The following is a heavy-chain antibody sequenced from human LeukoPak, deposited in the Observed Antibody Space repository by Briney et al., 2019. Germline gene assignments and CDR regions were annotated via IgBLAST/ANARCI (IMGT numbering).Heavy chain of an antibody. D-gene: IGHD4-17*01. CDR1: GGTFSSYA. CDR2: IIPIFGTA. CDR3: ASEGTVTTDWFDP. Sequence: SVKVSCKASGGTFSSYAISWVRQAPGQGLEWMGGIIPIFGTANYAQKFQGRVTIIADESTSTAYMELSSLRSEDTAVYYCASEGTVTTDWFDPWGQGTLVTVSS. V-gene: IGHV1-69*01. J-gene: IGHJ5*02.